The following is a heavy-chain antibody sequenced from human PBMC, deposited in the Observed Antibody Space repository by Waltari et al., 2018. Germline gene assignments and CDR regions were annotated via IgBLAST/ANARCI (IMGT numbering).Heavy chain of an antibody. D-gene: IGHD3-22*01. J-gene: IGHJ6*02. CDR2: IYGGGST. CDR3: ARDSSSGYSYGMDV. Sequence: EVQLVESGGGLIQPGGSLRLSCAASGFTVSSNYMSWVRQAPGKGLEWVSVIYGGGSTYYADYVKGRFTISRDNSKNTLYLQMNSLRAEDTAVYYCARDSSSGYSYGMDVWGQGTTVIVSS. CDR1: GFTVSSNY. V-gene: IGHV3-53*01.